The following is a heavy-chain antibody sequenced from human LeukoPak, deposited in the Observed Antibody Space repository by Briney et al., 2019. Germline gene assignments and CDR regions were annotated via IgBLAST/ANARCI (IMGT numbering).Heavy chain of an antibody. CDR2: ISSSSSYI. CDR1: GFTFSSYS. V-gene: IGHV3-21*01. J-gene: IGHJ3*02. D-gene: IGHD6-13*01. Sequence: GGSLRLXCAASGFTFSSYSMNWVRQAPGKGLEWVSSISSSSSYIYYADSVKGRFTISRDNAKNSLYLQVNSLRAEDTAVYYCARRGYGKAFDIWGQGTMVTVSS. CDR3: ARRGYGKAFDI.